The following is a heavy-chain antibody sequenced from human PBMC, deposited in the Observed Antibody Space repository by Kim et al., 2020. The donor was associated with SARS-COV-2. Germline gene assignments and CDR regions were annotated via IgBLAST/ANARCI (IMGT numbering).Heavy chain of an antibody. CDR3: ASQGERAVAGGMCWFDP. V-gene: IGHV4-39*07. CDR2: IYYSGST. CDR1: GGSISSSSYY. J-gene: IGHJ5*02. Sequence: SETLSLTCTVSGGSISSSSYYWGWIRQPPGKGLEWIGSIYYSGSTYYNPSLKSRVTISVDTSKNQFSLKLSSVTAADTAVYYCASQGERAVAGGMCWFDPWGQGTLVTVSS. D-gene: IGHD6-19*01.